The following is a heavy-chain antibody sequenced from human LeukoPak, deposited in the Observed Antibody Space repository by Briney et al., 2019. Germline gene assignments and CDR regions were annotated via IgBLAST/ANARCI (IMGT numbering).Heavy chain of an antibody. V-gene: IGHV4-39*07. D-gene: IGHD1-26*01. CDR2: IYHSGST. J-gene: IGHJ6*03. Sequence: KPSETLSLTCTVSGGSISSSSYYWGWIRQPPGKGLEWIGSIYHSGSTYYNPSLKSRVTISVDTSKNQFSLKLSSVTAADTAVYYCARDPGYSGTYKNSYYYYYYMDVWGKGTTVTVSS. CDR3: ARDPGYSGTYKNSYYYYYYMDV. CDR1: GGSISSSSYY.